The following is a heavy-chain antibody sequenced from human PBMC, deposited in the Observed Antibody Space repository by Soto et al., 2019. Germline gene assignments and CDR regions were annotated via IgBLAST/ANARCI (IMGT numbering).Heavy chain of an antibody. J-gene: IGHJ3*01. CDR2: ITGSGDYT. V-gene: IGHV3-23*01. CDR1: GFTFSSYA. Sequence: EVQMLESGGGLVQPGGSLRLSCAASGFTFSSYALTWVRQAPGKGLEWVSSITGSGDYTSYTDSVKGRFTITRDNAKNTLFLQMKSLRADDEAIYYCGKDPTGDDFGAFDFWGQWTMVTVSS. CDR3: GKDPTGDDFGAFDF. D-gene: IGHD4-17*01.